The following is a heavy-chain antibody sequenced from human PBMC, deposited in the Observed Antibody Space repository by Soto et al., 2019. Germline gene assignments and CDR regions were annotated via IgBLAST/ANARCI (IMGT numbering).Heavy chain of an antibody. CDR1: GFTFSSYA. V-gene: IGHV3-23*01. J-gene: IGHJ6*03. CDR2: ISGSGGST. Sequence: EVQLLESGGGLVQPGGSLRLSCAASGFTFSSYALSWVRQAPGKGLEWVSAISGSGGSTYYADSVKGRFTISRDNSKNTLYLQMNSLRAEDTAVYYCAKKRGLRNYYYYMDVWGKGTTVTVSS. D-gene: IGHD5-12*01. CDR3: AKKRGLRNYYYYMDV.